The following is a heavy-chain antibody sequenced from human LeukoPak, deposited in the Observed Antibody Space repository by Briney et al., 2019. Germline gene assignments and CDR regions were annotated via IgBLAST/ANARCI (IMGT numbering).Heavy chain of an antibody. CDR3: ARGSVNTYYYYGMDV. CDR2: INPSVGST. D-gene: IGHD4-11*01. V-gene: IGHV1-46*01. CDR1: GYTFTSYY. Sequence: ASVKVSCKASGYTFTSYYMHWVRQAPGQGLEWMGIINPSVGSTSYAQKFQGRVTMTRDTSTSTVYMELSSLRSEDTAVYYCARGSVNTYYYYGMDVWGQGTTVTVSS. J-gene: IGHJ6*02.